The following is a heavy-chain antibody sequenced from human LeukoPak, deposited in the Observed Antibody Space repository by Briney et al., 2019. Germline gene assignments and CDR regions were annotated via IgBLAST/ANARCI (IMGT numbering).Heavy chain of an antibody. V-gene: IGHV3-53*01. D-gene: IGHD6-13*01. Sequence: PGGSLRLSCAASGFTVSSNYMSWVRQAPGKGLEWVSVIYSGGSTYYADSVKGRFTISRDNSKNTLYLQMNSLRAEDTAVYYCARELAAAGPGYYGMDVWGQGTTVTVSS. CDR1: GFTVSSNY. J-gene: IGHJ6*02. CDR2: IYSGGST. CDR3: ARELAAAGPGYYGMDV.